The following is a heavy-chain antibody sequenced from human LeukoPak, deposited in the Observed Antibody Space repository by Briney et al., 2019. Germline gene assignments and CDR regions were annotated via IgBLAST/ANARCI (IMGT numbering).Heavy chain of an antibody. CDR2: IYTSGST. Sequence: PSQTLSLTCTVSGGSISSGSYYWSWIRQPAGKGLEWIGRIYTSGSTNYNPSLKSRVTISVDTSKNQFSLKLSSVTAADTAVYYCARGISSSWLNECFQHWGQGTLVTVSS. CDR3: ARGISSSWLNECFQH. CDR1: GGSISSGSYY. V-gene: IGHV4-61*02. J-gene: IGHJ1*01. D-gene: IGHD6-13*01.